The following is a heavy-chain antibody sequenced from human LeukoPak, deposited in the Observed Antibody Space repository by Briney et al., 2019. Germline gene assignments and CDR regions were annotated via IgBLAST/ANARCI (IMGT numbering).Heavy chain of an antibody. J-gene: IGHJ5*02. CDR2: INSDGSST. Sequence: GGSLRLSCAASGFTFSSYWMHWVRQAPGKGLVWVSRINSDGSSTSYADSVKGRFTISRDNAKNTPYLQMNSLRAEDTAVYYCAREGSYGDFHPWGQGTLVTVSS. CDR3: AREGSYGDFHP. CDR1: GFTFSSYW. D-gene: IGHD4-17*01. V-gene: IGHV3-74*01.